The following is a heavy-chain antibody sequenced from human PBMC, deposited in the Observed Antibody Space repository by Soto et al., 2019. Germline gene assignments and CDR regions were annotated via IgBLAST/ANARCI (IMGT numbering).Heavy chain of an antibody. J-gene: IGHJ3*02. CDR2: IGTAGDT. Sequence: GGSLRLSCAASGFTFSSYDMHWVRQATGKGLEWVSAIGTAGDTYYPGSVKGRFTISRENAKNSLYLQMNSLRAGDTAVYYCARRAANGLPFAFDIWGQGTMVTVSS. CDR1: GFTFSSYD. CDR3: ARRAANGLPFAFDI. D-gene: IGHD6-25*01. V-gene: IGHV3-13*01.